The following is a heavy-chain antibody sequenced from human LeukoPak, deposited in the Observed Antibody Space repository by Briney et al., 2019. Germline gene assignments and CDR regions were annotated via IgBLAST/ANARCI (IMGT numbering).Heavy chain of an antibody. CDR1: GYTFTSYD. Sequence: ASVKVSCKASGYTFTSYDINWVRQAPGQGLEWMGWMNANSGNTGYAQKFQGRLTMTRNPSTSTAYMELSRLRSDDTAVYYCARDIPLEAWGQGTMVTVSS. CDR2: MNANSGNT. V-gene: IGHV1-8*01. CDR3: ARDIPLEA. J-gene: IGHJ3*01.